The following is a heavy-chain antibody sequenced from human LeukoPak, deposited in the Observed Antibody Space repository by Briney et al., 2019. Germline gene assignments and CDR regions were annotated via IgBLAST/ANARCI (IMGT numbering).Heavy chain of an antibody. CDR2: ISSSSSTI. CDR3: ARDGCSNTSCYVGRQYYYYMDV. Sequence: GGSLTLSCVASGFTFSTFWMAWVRQAPGKGLEWVSYISSSSSTISYSDSLKGRFTISRDNAKNSLYLQMNSLGAEDTAVYYCARDGCSNTSCYVGRQYYYYMDVWGKGTTVTVSS. J-gene: IGHJ6*03. D-gene: IGHD2-2*01. CDR1: GFTFSTFW. V-gene: IGHV3-48*01.